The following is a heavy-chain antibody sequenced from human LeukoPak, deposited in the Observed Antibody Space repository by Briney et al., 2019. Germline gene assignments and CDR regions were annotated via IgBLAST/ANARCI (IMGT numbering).Heavy chain of an antibody. D-gene: IGHD6-13*01. Sequence: SETLSLTCTVSGDSISSYFWSWIRQPPGRGLEWLGYISSSGSAYYNPSLTSRVTISVDTSKNQVSLKLSSVTAADTAVYYCARRDSSWAYFDSWGQGTLVTVSS. CDR2: ISSSGSA. V-gene: IGHV4-4*09. J-gene: IGHJ4*02. CDR3: ARRDSSWAYFDS. CDR1: GDSISSYF.